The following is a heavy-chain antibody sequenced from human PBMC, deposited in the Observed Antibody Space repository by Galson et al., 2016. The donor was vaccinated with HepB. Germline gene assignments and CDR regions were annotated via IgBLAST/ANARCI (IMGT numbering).Heavy chain of an antibody. CDR3: AKDRNHLLDWLKGPIDY. D-gene: IGHD3-9*01. Sequence: SLRLSCAGSRFTFSSYGFNWVRQAPGKGLEWVSTISGRGGSTYYADSVQGRFTISRDNSKNTLYVQMNSLRGEDTAVYYCAKDRNHLLDWLKGPIDYWGQGTLVTVSS. CDR2: ISGRGGST. V-gene: IGHV3-23*01. CDR1: RFTFSSYG. J-gene: IGHJ4*02.